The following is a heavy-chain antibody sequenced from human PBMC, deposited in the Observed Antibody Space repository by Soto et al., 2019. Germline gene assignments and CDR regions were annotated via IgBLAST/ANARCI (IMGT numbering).Heavy chain of an antibody. J-gene: IGHJ4*02. Sequence: QVQLVESGGGVVQPGTSLRLSCKASGFIFRDYLIHWVRQARGQGLEWLAVLSFDGTAEYYADSTRGRFTISRDIPKSTTYLVINNVRREDTAMYYCARVATRLQSMEVLEYWGQGTLVTVPS. CDR2: LSFDGTAE. CDR1: GFIFRDYL. D-gene: IGHD2-21*02. V-gene: IGHV3-30*03. CDR3: ARVATRLQSMEVLEY.